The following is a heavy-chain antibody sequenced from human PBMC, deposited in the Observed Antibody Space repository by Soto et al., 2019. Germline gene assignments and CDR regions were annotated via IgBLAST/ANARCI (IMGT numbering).Heavy chain of an antibody. J-gene: IGHJ4*02. D-gene: IGHD4-17*01. V-gene: IGHV3-21*01. Sequence: PGGSLRLSXAVSGFAFRSYTMNWVRQAPGKGLEWVSSISSSSSQIYYRDSVKGRFTISRDNAKSSLYLQMNSLRVEDTAVYYCARWNYGDYSIFHWGQGTLVTVSS. CDR2: ISSSSSQI. CDR3: ARWNYGDYSIFH. CDR1: GFAFRSYT.